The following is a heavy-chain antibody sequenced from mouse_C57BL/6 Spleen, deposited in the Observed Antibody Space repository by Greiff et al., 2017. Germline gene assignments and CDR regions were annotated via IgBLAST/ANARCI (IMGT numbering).Heavy chain of an antibody. CDR1: GFTFSDYG. V-gene: IGHV5-17*01. D-gene: IGHD1-1*01. CDR2: ISSGSSTI. J-gene: IGHJ1*03. CDR3: ARAYGSSSYWYFDV. Sequence: DVHLVESGGGLVKPGGSLKLSCAASGFTFSDYGMHWVRQAPEKGLEWVAYISSGSSTIYYADTVKGRFTISRDNAKNTLFLQMTSLRSEDTAMYYCARAYGSSSYWYFDVWGTGTTVTVSS.